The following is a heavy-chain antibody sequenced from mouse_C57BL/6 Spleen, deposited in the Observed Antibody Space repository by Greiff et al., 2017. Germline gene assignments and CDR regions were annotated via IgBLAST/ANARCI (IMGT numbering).Heavy chain of an antibody. CDR1: GYSITSGYY. CDR3: ARDRGYYYGSSYGAWFAY. J-gene: IGHJ3*01. D-gene: IGHD1-1*01. V-gene: IGHV3-6*01. CDR2: ISYDGSN. Sequence: VQLQESGPGLVKPSQSLSLTCSVTGYSITSGYYWNWIRQFPGNKLEWMGYISYDGSNNYNPSLKNRISITRDTSKNQFFLKLNSVTTEDTATYYCARDRGYYYGSSYGAWFAYWGQGTLVTVSA.